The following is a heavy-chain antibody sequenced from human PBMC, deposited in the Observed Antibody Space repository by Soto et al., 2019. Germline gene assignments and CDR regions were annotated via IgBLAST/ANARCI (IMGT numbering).Heavy chain of an antibody. Sequence: QVHLVESGGGVVQPGRSLRLSCAASGLTFSSFGMHWVRHTPGKGLEWLAVISYDGSHKLHADSVQGRFTISRDNSKNTVSLKINSLRREDTAVYYGAKVLGLVASASYPSPGGRGPLVTVSS. V-gene: IGHV3-30*18. J-gene: IGHJ4*02. CDR1: GLTFSSFG. CDR3: AKVLGLVASASYPSP. CDR2: ISYDGSHK. D-gene: IGHD3-10*01.